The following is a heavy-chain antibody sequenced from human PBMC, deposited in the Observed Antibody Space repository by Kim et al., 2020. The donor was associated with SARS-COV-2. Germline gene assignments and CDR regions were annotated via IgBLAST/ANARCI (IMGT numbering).Heavy chain of an antibody. CDR3: ARNGCITIFGVALCGWFDP. V-gene: IGHV4-34*01. Sequence: SETLSLTCAVYGGSFSGYYWSWIRQPPGKGLEWIGEINHSGSTNYNPSLKSRVTISVDTSKNQFSLKLSSVTAADTAVYYCARNGCITIFGVALCGWFDPWGQGTLVTVSS. CDR2: INHSGST. CDR1: GGSFSGYY. D-gene: IGHD3-3*01. J-gene: IGHJ5*02.